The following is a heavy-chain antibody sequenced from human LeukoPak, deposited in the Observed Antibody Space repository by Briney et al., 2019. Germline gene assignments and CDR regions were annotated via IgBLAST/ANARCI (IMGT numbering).Heavy chain of an antibody. CDR2: IYYSGST. Sequence: SETLSLTCTVSGGSISSYYWSWIRQPPGKGLEWIGYIYYSGSTNYNPSLKSRVTISVDTSKNQFSLKLSSVTAADTAVYYCARDYFRHYYDSSGVWFDPWGQGTLVTVSS. CDR3: ARDYFRHYYDSSGVWFDP. D-gene: IGHD3-22*01. CDR1: GGSISSYY. V-gene: IGHV4-59*01. J-gene: IGHJ5*02.